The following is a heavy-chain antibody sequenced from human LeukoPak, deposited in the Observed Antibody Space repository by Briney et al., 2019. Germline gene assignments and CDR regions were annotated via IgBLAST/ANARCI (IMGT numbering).Heavy chain of an antibody. J-gene: IGHJ4*02. D-gene: IGHD6-19*01. CDR1: GYTFTGYY. CDR2: INPKSGGT. V-gene: IGHV1-2*02. CDR3: ARDLTSSACYDY. Sequence: ASVKVSCKASGYTFTGYYMHWVRQAPGQGLEWMGWINPKSGGTNYAQKFQGGVTVTRDTSISTAYMELTSLRSDDTAVYYCARDLTSSACYDYWGQGTLVTVSS.